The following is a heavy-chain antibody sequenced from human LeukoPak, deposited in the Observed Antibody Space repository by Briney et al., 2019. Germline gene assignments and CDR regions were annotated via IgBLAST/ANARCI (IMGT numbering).Heavy chain of an antibody. CDR3: ARRPVYYYGMDV. CDR1: GGSISSYY. V-gene: IGHV4-59*08. J-gene: IGHJ6*02. Sequence: SETLSLTCTVSGGSISSYYWSWIRQPPGKGLEWIGYIYYSGSTNYNPSLKSRVTISVDTSKNQFSLKLSSVTAADTAVYYCARRPVYYYGMDVWSQGTTVTVSS. CDR2: IYYSGST.